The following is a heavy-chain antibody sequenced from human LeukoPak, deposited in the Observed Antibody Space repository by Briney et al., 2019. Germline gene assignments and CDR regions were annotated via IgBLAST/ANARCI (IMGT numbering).Heavy chain of an antibody. V-gene: IGHV1-69*13. D-gene: IGHD3-3*01. CDR3: ARDERICYDFWSGYSPWYFDY. CDR1: GGTFSSYA. Sequence: SVKVSCKASGGTFSSYAISWVRQAPGQGLEWMGGIIPIFGTANYAQKFQGRVTITADESTSTAYMELSSLRSEDTAVYYRARDERICYDFWSGYSPWYFDYWGQGTLVTVSS. J-gene: IGHJ4*02. CDR2: IIPIFGTA.